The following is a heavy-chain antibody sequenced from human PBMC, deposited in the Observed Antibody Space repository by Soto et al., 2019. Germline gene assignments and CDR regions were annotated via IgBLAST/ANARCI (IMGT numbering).Heavy chain of an antibody. V-gene: IGHV4-59*08. Sequence: LLTMRLSKTVACGTSRDLDCRCIRKPPGKGLEWIGYIYYSGSTNYNPSLKSRVTISVDTSKNQFSLKLSSVTAADTAVYYCASQNDCSSTSCPLDVWGQGTTVTVS. D-gene: IGHD2-2*01. CDR2: IYYSGST. CDR1: CGTSRDLD. J-gene: IGHJ6*02. CDR3: ASQNDCSSTSCPLDV.